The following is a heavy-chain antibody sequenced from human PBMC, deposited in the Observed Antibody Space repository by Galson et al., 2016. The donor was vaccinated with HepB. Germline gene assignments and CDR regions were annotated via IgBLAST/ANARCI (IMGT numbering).Heavy chain of an antibody. J-gene: IGHJ4*02. CDR1: GFTFGTYT. V-gene: IGHV3-43*01. Sequence: SLRLSCAASGFTFGTYTMHWIRQAPGEGLQWVSLITGDRANAYYADSVKGRFTISRDNRKNSLYLQMNSLRAEDTAVYYCASAHGGNLPFDSWGQGTLVTVSS. D-gene: IGHD4-23*01. CDR2: ITGDRANA. CDR3: ASAHGGNLPFDS.